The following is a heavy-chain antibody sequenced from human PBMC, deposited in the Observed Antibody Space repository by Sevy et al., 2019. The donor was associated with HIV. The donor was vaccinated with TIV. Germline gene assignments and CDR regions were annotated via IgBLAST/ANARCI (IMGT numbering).Heavy chain of an antibody. J-gene: IGHJ6*02. Sequence: GESLKISCKGSEYNFTNYWIGWVRQMPGKGLEWMGIIYPCDSGTRYSPSFQDQVTISADKSIGPAYMKWSSLKASDTAMYYCAGISSSPRAYYYYFGMDVWGQGTTVTVSS. CDR2: IYPCDSGT. V-gene: IGHV5-51*01. CDR1: EYNFTNYW. CDR3: AGISSSPRAYYYYFGMDV. D-gene: IGHD6-6*01.